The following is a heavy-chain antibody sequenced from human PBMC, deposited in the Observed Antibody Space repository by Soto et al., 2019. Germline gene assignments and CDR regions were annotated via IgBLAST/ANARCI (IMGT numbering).Heavy chain of an antibody. J-gene: IGHJ4*02. CDR3: ARDVVRSTGGDS. CDR1: GGAFTTSS. CDR2: IIPIFSKT. V-gene: IGHV1-69*01. D-gene: IGHD7-27*01. Sequence: QVQLVQSGAEVKAPGTSVKVSCKASGGAFTTSSFVWVRQGPGQGLEWMGGIIPIFSKTNVAQKFQARVTFTADESTRTAYMELTSLTSEDTAIYYCARDVVRSTGGDSWGQGTLVTVSS.